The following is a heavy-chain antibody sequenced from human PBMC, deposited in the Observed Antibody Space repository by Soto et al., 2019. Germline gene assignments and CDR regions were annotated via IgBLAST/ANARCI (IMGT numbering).Heavy chain of an antibody. CDR2: VYWDDDK. D-gene: IGHD3-3*01. CDR3: AHRRGSYWSGPGPFDY. Sequence: QITLKESGPTLVKPTQTLTLTCTFSGFSLSTSGVGVGWIRQPPGEALEWLALVYWDDDKRYSPSLKSRLSITKDTPKNQVVLTMTNMDPVDTATYYCAHRRGSYWSGPGPFDYWGPGTLVTVSS. J-gene: IGHJ4*02. V-gene: IGHV2-5*02. CDR1: GFSLSTSGVG.